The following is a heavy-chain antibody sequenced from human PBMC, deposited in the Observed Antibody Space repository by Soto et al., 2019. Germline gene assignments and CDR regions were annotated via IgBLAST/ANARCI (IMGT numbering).Heavy chain of an antibody. Sequence: SETLSLTCTVSGGSISSGDYYWSWIRQPPGKGLEWIGDIYYSGSTYYNLSLKSRVTISVDTSKNQFSLKLASVTAADTAVYYCARSNTVMVIKLDYWGQGILVTSPQ. CDR1: GGSISSGDYY. V-gene: IGHV4-30-4*01. D-gene: IGHD5-18*01. J-gene: IGHJ4*02. CDR3: ARSNTVMVIKLDY. CDR2: IYYSGST.